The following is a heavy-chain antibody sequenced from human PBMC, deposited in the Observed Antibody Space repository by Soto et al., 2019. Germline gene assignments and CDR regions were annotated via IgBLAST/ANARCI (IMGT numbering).Heavy chain of an antibody. CDR1: GGSISSYF. J-gene: IGHJ4*02. V-gene: IGHV4-59*01. CDR3: ARALAAVPRAFDY. D-gene: IGHD6-13*01. CDR2: VYYTGTT. Sequence: QVQLQESGPGLLKPSETLSLTCTVSGGSISSYFYIWVRQPPGKGLEWIGSVYYTGTTDYNPSLKSRVTISVDTSKTQFSLNLRSVTAADTAVYYRARALAAVPRAFDYWGRGTLVTVSS.